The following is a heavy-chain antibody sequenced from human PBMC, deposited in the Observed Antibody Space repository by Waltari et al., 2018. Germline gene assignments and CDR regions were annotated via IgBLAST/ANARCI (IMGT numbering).Heavy chain of an antibody. J-gene: IGHJ5*02. V-gene: IGHV4-34*01. CDR2: IIHSGST. CDR3: ARGHWFDP. CDR1: GGSFSGYY. Sequence: QVQLQQWGAGLLKPSETLSLTCAVYGGSFSGYYWSWIRQSPGKGLEWIGEIIHSGSTNYNPSLKSRVTISIDTSKNQFSLRLSSVTAADTAVYYCARGHWFDPWGQGTLVTVSS.